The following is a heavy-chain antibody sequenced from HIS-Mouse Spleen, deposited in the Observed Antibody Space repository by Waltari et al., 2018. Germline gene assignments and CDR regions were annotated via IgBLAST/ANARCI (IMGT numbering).Heavy chain of an antibody. CDR3: ARVRTGDPSYWYFDL. CDR1: GGSFSGYY. J-gene: IGHJ2*01. D-gene: IGHD7-27*01. CDR2: INHSGST. Sequence: QVQLQQWGAGLLKPSETLSLTCAVYGGSFSGYYWSCILPPPGKGLEWIGEINHSGSTNYNPSLKSRVTISVDTSKNQFSLKLSSVTAADTAVYYCARVRTGDPSYWYFDLWGRGTLVTVSS. V-gene: IGHV4-34*01.